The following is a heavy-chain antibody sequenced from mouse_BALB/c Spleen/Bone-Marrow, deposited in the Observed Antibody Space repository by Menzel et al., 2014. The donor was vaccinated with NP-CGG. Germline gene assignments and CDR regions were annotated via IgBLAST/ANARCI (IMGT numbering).Heavy chain of an antibody. Sequence: EVQLQQSGAELVKPGASVKLSCTAFGFNIKDTYMHWVKQRPEQGLEWIGRIDPANVNTKYDPKFQGKATITADTSSNTAYLQLSSLTSEDTAVYYCASYVYGYYFDYWGQGTTLTVSS. D-gene: IGHD1-1*01. CDR3: ASYVYGYYFDY. CDR1: GFNIKDTY. V-gene: IGHV14-3*02. CDR2: IDPANVNT. J-gene: IGHJ2*01.